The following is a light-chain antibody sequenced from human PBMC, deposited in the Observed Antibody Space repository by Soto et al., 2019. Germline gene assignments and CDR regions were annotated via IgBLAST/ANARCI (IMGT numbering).Light chain of an antibody. J-gene: IGKJ1*01. Sequence: EVVLTPSPGTLALSRGERATLSCRASQSVSSSYLAWYQHRPGQAPRLLIFGASSRATGIPDRFSGTGSGTDFTLTISRLEPEDFAVYYCQQYGNSPWTFGQGTKVDIK. CDR1: QSVSSSY. V-gene: IGKV3-20*01. CDR2: GAS. CDR3: QQYGNSPWT.